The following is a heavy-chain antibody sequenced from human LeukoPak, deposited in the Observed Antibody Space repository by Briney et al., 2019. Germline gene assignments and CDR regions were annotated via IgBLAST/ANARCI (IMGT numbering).Heavy chain of an antibody. CDR3: ARSAVADVYYYYYGMDV. J-gene: IGHJ6*02. Sequence: PGGSLRLSCAASGFRFGKYAMHWVRQAPGKEMDYISAISRSGGGTYYADSVKGRFTISRDNSKNTFYLQLDSLKTEDMAVYFCARSAVADVYYYYYGMDVWGQGTAVIVSS. CDR2: ISRSGGGT. V-gene: IGHV3-64*02. D-gene: IGHD6-19*01. CDR1: GFRFGKYA.